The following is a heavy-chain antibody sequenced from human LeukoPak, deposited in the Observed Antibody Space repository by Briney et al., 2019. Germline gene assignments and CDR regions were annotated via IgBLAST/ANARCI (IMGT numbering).Heavy chain of an antibody. D-gene: IGHD3-10*01. CDR1: GGFISSSSYY. Sequence: SETLSLTCTVSGGFISSSSYYWGWIRQPPGKGLEWIGSIYYSGSTYYNPSLKSRVTISVDTSKNQFSLKLSSVTAADTAVYYCARARRGQGAYYFDYWGQGTLVTVSS. CDR2: IYYSGST. V-gene: IGHV4-39*07. J-gene: IGHJ4*02. CDR3: ARARRGQGAYYFDY.